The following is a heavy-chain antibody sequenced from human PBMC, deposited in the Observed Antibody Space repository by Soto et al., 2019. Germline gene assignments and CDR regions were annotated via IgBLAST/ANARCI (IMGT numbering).Heavy chain of an antibody. CDR1: GFTFSSYG. V-gene: IGHV3-33*01. Sequence: QVQLVESGGGVVQPGRSLRLSCAASGFTFSSYGMHWVRQAPGKGLEWVAVIWYDGSNKYYADSVKGRFTISRDNSKNTLYLKMNSLRAEDTAVYYCERGHCGSGTWVDYWGQGTLVTVSP. J-gene: IGHJ4*02. D-gene: IGHD3-10*01. CDR3: ERGHCGSGTWVDY. CDR2: IWYDGSNK.